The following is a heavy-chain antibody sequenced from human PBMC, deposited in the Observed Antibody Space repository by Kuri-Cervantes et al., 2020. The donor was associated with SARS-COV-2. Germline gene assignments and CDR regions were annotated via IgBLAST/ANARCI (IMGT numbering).Heavy chain of an antibody. CDR3: AQAPSRGAWFDP. J-gene: IGHJ5*02. Sequence: ASVKVSCKASGYTFTSYSMHWVRQAPGQGLEWMGIINPSGGSTSYAQKFQGRVTMTRDTSTSTVYMELSSLRSEDTAVYYCAQAPSRGAWFDPWGQGTLVTVSS. CDR1: GYTFTSYS. CDR2: INPSGGST. V-gene: IGHV1-46*01.